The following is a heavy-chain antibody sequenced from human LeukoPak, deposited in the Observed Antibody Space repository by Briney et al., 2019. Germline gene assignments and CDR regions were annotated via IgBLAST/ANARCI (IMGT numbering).Heavy chain of an antibody. CDR2: IYYSGST. CDR1: GGSISSYY. J-gene: IGHJ6*03. D-gene: IGHD3-10*01. Sequence: PSETLSLTCTVSGGSISSYYWSWIRQPPGKGLEWIGYIYYSGSTNYNPSLKSRVTISVDTSKNHFSLKLSSVTAADTAVYYCARVIWFGEVYYYYYYMDVWGKGTTVTVSS. V-gene: IGHV4-59*01. CDR3: ARVIWFGEVYYYYYYMDV.